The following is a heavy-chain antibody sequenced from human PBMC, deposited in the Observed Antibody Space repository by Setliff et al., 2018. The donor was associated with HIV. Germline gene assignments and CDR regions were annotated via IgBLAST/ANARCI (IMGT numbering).Heavy chain of an antibody. J-gene: IGHJ4*02. CDR2: IYNSAST. Sequence: SETLSLTCTVSGDSISTDYWTWIRQPPGKGLEWIGYIYNSASTSYNPSLKSRVTISVDTSKNQFSLKLSAVTAADTAVYYCARGFDYAQRPPLYYFDYWGQGTLVTVSS. D-gene: IGHD2-2*01. CDR1: GDSISTDY. V-gene: IGHV4-4*09. CDR3: ARGFDYAQRPPLYYFDY.